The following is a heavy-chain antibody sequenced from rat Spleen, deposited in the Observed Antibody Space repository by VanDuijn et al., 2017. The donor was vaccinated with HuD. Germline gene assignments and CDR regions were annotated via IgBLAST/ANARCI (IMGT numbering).Heavy chain of an antibody. J-gene: IGHJ2*01. CDR3: SRSGPYYFDY. Sequence: EVQLVESGGGLVQPGRSLKLSCAASGFTFSNYDMAWVRQAPTKGLEWVASISTSGGSTYYRDSVKGRFTVSRDNAKSTLYLQMDSLRSEDTATYYCSRSGPYYFDYWGQGVMVTVSS. D-gene: IGHD4-6*01. CDR2: ISTSGGST. V-gene: IGHV5-25*01. CDR1: GFTFSNYD.